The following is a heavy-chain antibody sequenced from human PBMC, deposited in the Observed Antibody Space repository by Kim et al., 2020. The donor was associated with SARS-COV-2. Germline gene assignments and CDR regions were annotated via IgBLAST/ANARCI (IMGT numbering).Heavy chain of an antibody. CDR3: AREWKTYYDILTGYYAEAYFDL. V-gene: IGHV7-4-1*02. D-gene: IGHD3-9*01. J-gene: IGHJ2*01. Sequence: ASVKVSCKASGYTFTSYAMNWVRQAPGQGLEWMGWINTNTGNPTYAQGFTGRFVFSLDTSVSTAYLQISSLKAEDTAVYYCAREWKTYYDILTGYYAEAYFDLWGRGTLVTVSS. CDR2: INTNTGNP. CDR1: GYTFTSYA.